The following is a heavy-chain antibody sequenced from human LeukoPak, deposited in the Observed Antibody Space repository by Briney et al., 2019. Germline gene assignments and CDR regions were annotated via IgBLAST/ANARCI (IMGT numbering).Heavy chain of an antibody. CDR2: ISSSSSYI. D-gene: IGHD4-23*01. CDR3: ARDGDYGGKPPFDY. Sequence: AGGSLRLSCAASGFTFSSYSMNWVRQAPGKGLEWVSSISSSSSYIYYADSVKGRFTISRDNAKNSLYLQMNSLRAEGTAVYYCARDGDYGGKPPFDYWGQGTLVTVSS. V-gene: IGHV3-21*01. CDR1: GFTFSSYS. J-gene: IGHJ4*02.